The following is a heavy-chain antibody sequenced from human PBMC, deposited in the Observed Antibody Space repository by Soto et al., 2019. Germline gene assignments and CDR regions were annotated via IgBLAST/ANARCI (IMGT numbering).Heavy chain of an antibody. CDR2: ISSSGSTI. CDR1: GFTFSSYE. CDR3: AREWEYRSRRGYGMDV. D-gene: IGHD6-6*01. V-gene: IGHV3-48*03. Sequence: GGSLRLSCAASGFTFSSYEMNWVRQAPGKGLEWVSYISSSGSTIYYADSVKGRFTISRDNAKNSLYLQMNSLRAEDTAVYYCAREWEYRSRRGYGMDVCGQGTTVTVYS. J-gene: IGHJ6*02.